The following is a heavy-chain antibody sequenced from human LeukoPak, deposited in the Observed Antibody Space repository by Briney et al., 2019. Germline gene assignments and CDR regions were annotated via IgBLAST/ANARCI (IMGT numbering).Heavy chain of an antibody. J-gene: IGHJ6*02. CDR1: GGTFSSYA. V-gene: IGHV1-69*13. Sequence: ASVKVSCKASGGTFSSYAISWVRQAPGQGLEWMGGTIPIFGTANYAQKFQGRVTITADESTSTAYMELSGLRSEDTAVYYCARDPRGSRVYGMDVWGQGTTVTVSS. CDR2: TIPIFGTA. CDR3: ARDPRGSRVYGMDV. D-gene: IGHD6-13*01.